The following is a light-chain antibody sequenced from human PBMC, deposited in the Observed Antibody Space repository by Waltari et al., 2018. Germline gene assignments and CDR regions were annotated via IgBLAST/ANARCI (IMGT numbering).Light chain of an antibody. J-gene: IGLJ3*02. CDR2: GKE. CDR3: HSRNGRNNEVV. CDR1: SLRTSY. Sequence: SSELTQGPAVSVALGQTVKITCQGDSLRTSYASWYQLKPGHAPLLVRFGKEKRPSGIPDRFSGYSSGTTSSLTITGAQAEDEADYYCHSRNGRNNEVVFGGGTKLSVL. V-gene: IGLV3-19*01.